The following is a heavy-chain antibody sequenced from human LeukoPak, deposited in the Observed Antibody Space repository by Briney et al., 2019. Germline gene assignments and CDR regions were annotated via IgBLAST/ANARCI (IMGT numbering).Heavy chain of an antibody. CDR3: AKASRLRFLEWLYDY. D-gene: IGHD3-3*01. Sequence: GGSLRLSCAASGFTFSSYAMSWVRQAPGKGLEWVSAISGSSGSTYYADSVKGRFTISRDNSKNTLYLQMNSPRAEDTAVYYCAKASRLRFLEWLYDYWGQGTLVTVSS. V-gene: IGHV3-23*01. CDR1: GFTFSSYA. J-gene: IGHJ4*02. CDR2: ISGSSGST.